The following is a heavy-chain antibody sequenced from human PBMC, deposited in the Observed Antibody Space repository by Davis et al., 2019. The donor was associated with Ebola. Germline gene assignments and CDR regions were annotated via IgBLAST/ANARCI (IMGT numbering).Heavy chain of an antibody. J-gene: IGHJ4*02. D-gene: IGHD3-3*01. Sequence: SHTLSLTCSISFLLLSNNISDWSWIRQSPSRGLEWLGRTYYRSKWFHEYADSVRSRITINPDTSKNQFSLQLNSVTPEDTAVYYCARAVWSGEKHWGQGTLGTVSS. CDR1: FLLLSNNISD. V-gene: IGHV6-1*01. CDR3: ARAVWSGEKH. CDR2: TYYRSKWFH.